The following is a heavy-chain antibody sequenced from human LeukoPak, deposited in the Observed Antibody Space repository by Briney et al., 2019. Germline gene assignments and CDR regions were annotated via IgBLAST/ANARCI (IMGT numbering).Heavy chain of an antibody. J-gene: IGHJ3*02. V-gene: IGHV4-39*02. CDR1: GGSVSSSSYS. CDR3: ARPAPDSSGYYYVGNAFDI. CDR2: IYYSGNT. D-gene: IGHD3-22*01. Sequence: SETLSLTCTVSGGSVSSSSYSWGWIRQPPGKGLDWIGSIYYSGNTYYNPSLKSRVTISVDTSKNHFSLKLSSVTAADTAVYYCARPAPDSSGYYYVGNAFDIWGQGTMVTVSS.